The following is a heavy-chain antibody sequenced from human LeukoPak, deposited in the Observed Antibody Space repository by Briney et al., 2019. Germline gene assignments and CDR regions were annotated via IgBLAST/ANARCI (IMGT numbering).Heavy chain of an antibody. CDR2: INSVGSST. CDR3: ARTLRPNYYYYMDV. Sequence: GGSLRLSCAASGFTFSRYWMHWVRQAPGKGLVWVSLINSVGSSTSYAHSVKGRFSISRDKVKNTLYLQMNSLRAEDTAVYYCARTLRPNYYYYMDVWGKGTTVTVSS. CDR1: GFTFSRYW. J-gene: IGHJ6*03. V-gene: IGHV3-74*01.